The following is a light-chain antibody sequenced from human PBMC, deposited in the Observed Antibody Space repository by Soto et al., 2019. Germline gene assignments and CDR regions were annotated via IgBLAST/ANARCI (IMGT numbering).Light chain of an antibody. J-gene: IGKJ3*01. V-gene: IGKV3-20*01. CDR1: QSVSSNY. Sequence: EIVLTQSPGTLSVSPGERVILSCRASQSVSSNYLAWYQQRPGQAPRLLIFGASYRATGVPDRFSGSGSGTDFTLTISRLEPEDFAVYYCQQYSSSPPEFTFGPGTKVDIK. CDR3: QQYSSSPPEFT. CDR2: GAS.